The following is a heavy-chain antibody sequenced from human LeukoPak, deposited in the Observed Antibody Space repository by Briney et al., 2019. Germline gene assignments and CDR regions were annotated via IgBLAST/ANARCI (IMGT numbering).Heavy chain of an antibody. J-gene: IGHJ4*02. CDR3: ARERTLTSCYDY. CDR2: INPNSGGT. V-gene: IGHV1-2*02. D-gene: IGHD2-15*01. Sequence: ALVKVSCKASGYTFTGYYMHWVRQAPGQGLEWMGWINPNSGGTNYAQKFQGRVTMTRDTSISTAYMELSRLRYDDTAVYYCARERTLTSCYDYWGQGTLVTVSS. CDR1: GYTFTGYY.